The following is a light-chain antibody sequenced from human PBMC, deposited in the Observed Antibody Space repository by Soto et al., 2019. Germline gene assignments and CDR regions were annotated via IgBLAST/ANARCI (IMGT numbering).Light chain of an antibody. V-gene: IGLV2-14*01. J-gene: IGLJ3*02. CDR3: SSYTTTTAWV. Sequence: QSALTQPASVSGSPGQSITISCTGSSSDVGAYKYVSWFQQHPGKAPKLIIYEVSNRPSGVSDRFSGSKSGNTASLTISGLQAEDEADYHGSSYTTTTAWVFGGGTKLTVL. CDR1: SSDVGAYKY. CDR2: EVS.